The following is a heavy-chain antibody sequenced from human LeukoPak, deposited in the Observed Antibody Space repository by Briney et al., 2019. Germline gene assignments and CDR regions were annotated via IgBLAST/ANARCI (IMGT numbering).Heavy chain of an antibody. V-gene: IGHV4-39*07. CDR2: IYYSGST. CDR3: ATLKVGAALGSDY. D-gene: IGHD2-15*01. CDR1: GGSISSSSYY. Sequence: SETLSLTCTVSGGSISSSSYYWGWIRQPPGKGLEWIGSIYYSGSTYYNPSLKSRVTISVDTSKNQFSLKLSSVTAADTAVYYCATLKVGAALGSDYWGQGTLVTVSS. J-gene: IGHJ4*02.